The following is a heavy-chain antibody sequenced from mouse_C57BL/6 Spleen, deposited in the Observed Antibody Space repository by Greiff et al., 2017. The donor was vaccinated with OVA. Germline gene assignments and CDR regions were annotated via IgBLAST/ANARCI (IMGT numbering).Heavy chain of an antibody. CDR1: GYTFTSYW. J-gene: IGHJ2*01. CDR2: IDPSDSYT. V-gene: IGHV1-50*01. D-gene: IGHD2-2*01. Sequence: QVQLQQPGAELVKPGASVKLSCKASGYTFTSYWMQWVKQRPGQGLEWIGEIDPSDSYTNYNQKFKGKATLTVDTSSSTAYMQLSSLTSEDSAVYYCARFRYGYYFDYWGQGTTLTVSS. CDR3: ARFRYGYYFDY.